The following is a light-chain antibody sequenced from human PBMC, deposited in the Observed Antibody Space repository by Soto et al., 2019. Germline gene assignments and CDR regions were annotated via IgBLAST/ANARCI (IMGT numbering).Light chain of an antibody. CDR3: QTWGTGIVV. J-gene: IGLJ2*01. CDR2: LNSDGSH. V-gene: IGLV4-69*01. CDR1: SGHSSNA. Sequence: QPVLTQSPSASASLGASVKLTCTLSSGHSSNAIAWHQQQPEKGPRYLMKLNSDGSHSKGDGIPDRFSGSSSGAERYLTISSLQSEDEAYYYCQTWGTGIVVFGGGTKLTVL.